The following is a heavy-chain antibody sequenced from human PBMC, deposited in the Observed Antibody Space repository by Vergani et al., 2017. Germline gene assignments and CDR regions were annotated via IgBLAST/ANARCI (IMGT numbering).Heavy chain of an antibody. J-gene: IGHJ6*03. Sequence: EVQLVESGGGLIQPGGSLRLSCAASGFTVSSNYMSWVRQAPGKGLEWVSVIYSGGSTYYADSVKGRFTISRDNSKNTLYLQMNSLRAEDTAVYYCARVRGFGESWYYYYYYYMDVWGKGTTVTVSS. V-gene: IGHV3-53*01. CDR3: ARVRGFGESWYYYYYYYMDV. D-gene: IGHD3-10*01. CDR1: GFTVSSNY. CDR2: IYSGGST.